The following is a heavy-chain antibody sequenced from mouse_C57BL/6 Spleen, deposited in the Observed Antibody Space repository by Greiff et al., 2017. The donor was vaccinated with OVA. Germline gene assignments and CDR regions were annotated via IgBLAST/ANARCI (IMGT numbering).Heavy chain of an antibody. J-gene: IGHJ2*01. V-gene: IGHV1-69*01. Sequence: QVQLQQPGAELVMPGASVKLSCKASGYTFTSYWMHWVKQRPGQGLEWIGEIDPSDSYTSYNQKFKGKSTLTVDKSSSTAYMQLSSLTSEDSAVYYCARGSSGMYYFDYWGQGTTLTVSS. D-gene: IGHD1-3*01. CDR2: IDPSDSYT. CDR3: ARGSSGMYYFDY. CDR1: GYTFTSYW.